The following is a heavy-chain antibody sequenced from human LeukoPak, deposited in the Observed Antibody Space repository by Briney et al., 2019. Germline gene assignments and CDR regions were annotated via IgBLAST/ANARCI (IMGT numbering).Heavy chain of an antibody. D-gene: IGHD2/OR15-2a*01. CDR1: GFTFSSYD. CDR2: VSIGGSYI. V-gene: IGHV3-21*01. CDR3: AKNKITTFTSWLYFDL. J-gene: IGHJ2*01. Sequence: GESLTLSCALAGFTFSSYDMRWVRQAEGGGREWVGLVSIGGSYIYYAFSVKGPFTISRDDAKNSLYLQMNSLTAEDTADYYCAKNKITTFTSWLYFDLWGRGTLVTVSS.